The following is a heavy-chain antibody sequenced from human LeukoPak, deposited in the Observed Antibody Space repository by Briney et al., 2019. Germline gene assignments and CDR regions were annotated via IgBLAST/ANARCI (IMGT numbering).Heavy chain of an antibody. Sequence: SETLSLTCTVSGGSISSYYWSWIRQPPGKGLEWIGYIYYSGSTNYNPSLKSRVTISADTSKNQFSLKLSSVTAADTAVYYCARVGYCSSTSCYSPWYFDLWGRGTLVTVSS. J-gene: IGHJ2*01. CDR3: ARVGYCSSTSCYSPWYFDL. D-gene: IGHD2-2*01. CDR1: GGSISSYY. CDR2: IYYSGST. V-gene: IGHV4-59*01.